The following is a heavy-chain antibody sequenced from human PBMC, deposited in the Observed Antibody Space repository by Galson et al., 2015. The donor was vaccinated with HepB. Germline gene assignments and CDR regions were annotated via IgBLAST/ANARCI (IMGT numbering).Heavy chain of an antibody. CDR2: ISYDGSNK. Sequence: SLRLSCAASGFTFSSYAMHWVRQAPGKGLEWVAVISYDGSNKYYADSVKGRLTISRDNSKNTLYLQMNSLRAEDTAVYYCARDHPFLDPLEYGHYYYGMDVWGQGTTVTVSS. J-gene: IGHJ6*02. CDR1: GFTFSSYA. V-gene: IGHV3-30-3*01. CDR3: ARDHPFLDPLEYGHYYYGMDV. D-gene: IGHD3/OR15-3a*01.